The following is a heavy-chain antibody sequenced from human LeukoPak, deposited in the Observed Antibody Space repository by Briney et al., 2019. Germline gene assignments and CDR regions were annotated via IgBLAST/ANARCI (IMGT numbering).Heavy chain of an antibody. V-gene: IGHV1-2*02. CDR3: ARLTPRLRGYGMDV. D-gene: IGHD2-21*02. J-gene: IGHJ6*02. CDR2: INPNSGGT. CDR1: GYTFTSYG. Sequence: GASVKVSCKASGYTFTSYGISWVRQAPGQGLEWMGWINPNSGGTNYAQKFQGRVTMTRDTSISTAYMELSRLRSDDTAVYYCARLTPRLRGYGMDVWGQGTTVTVSS.